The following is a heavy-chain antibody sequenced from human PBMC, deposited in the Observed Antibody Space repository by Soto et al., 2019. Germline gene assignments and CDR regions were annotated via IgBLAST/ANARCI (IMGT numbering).Heavy chain of an antibody. Sequence: SSETLSLTCTVSGGSISSYYWSWIRQPPGKGLEWIGYIYYSGSTNYNPSLKSRVTISVDTSKNQFSLKLSSVTAEDTAVYYCARAGNLPVVGANTPFDYWGQGTLVTVSS. CDR3: ARAGNLPVVGANTPFDY. CDR2: IYYSGST. J-gene: IGHJ4*02. D-gene: IGHD1-26*01. V-gene: IGHV4-59*01. CDR1: GGSISSYY.